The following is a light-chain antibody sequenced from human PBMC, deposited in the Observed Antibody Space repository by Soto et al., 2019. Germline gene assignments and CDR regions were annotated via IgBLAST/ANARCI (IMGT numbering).Light chain of an antibody. CDR3: SSYRSTITYV. CDR1: SSDVGGYNY. V-gene: IGLV2-14*01. Sequence: QSVLTQPASVSGSPGQSITISCTGTSSDVGGYNYVSWYQQHPGKAPKLMIYEVSNRPSGVSNRFSGSKSGNTASLTLSGLQPEDEADYYCSSYRSTITYVFGTGTKVTVL. J-gene: IGLJ1*01. CDR2: EVS.